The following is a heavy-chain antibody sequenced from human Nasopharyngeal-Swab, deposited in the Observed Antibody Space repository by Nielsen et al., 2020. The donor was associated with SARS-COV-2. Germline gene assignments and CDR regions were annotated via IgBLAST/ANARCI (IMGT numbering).Heavy chain of an antibody. CDR3: ARQREVVPAAMEGQSADAFDI. J-gene: IGHJ3*02. Sequence: GESLKISCAASGFTFSSYWMSWVRQAPGKGLEWVANIKQDGSEKYYVDSVKGRFTISRDNAKNSLYLQMNSLRAEDPAVYYCARQREVVPAAMEGQSADAFDIWGQGTMVTVSS. D-gene: IGHD2-2*01. CDR1: GFTFSSYW. V-gene: IGHV3-7*01. CDR2: IKQDGSEK.